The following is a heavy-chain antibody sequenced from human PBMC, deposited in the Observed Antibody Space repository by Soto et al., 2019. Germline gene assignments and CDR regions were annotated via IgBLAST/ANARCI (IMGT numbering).Heavy chain of an antibody. J-gene: IGHJ4*02. CDR1: GGTFSSYA. Sequence: QVQLVQSGAEVKKPGSSVKVSCKASGGTFSSYAISWVRQAPGQGLEWMGGIIPIFGTANYAQKFQGRVTITPDESTSTAYMELSSLTSEDTAVDYGEVVEAAGLGVFWGQGTLVTVSA. CDR3: EVVEAAGLGVF. V-gene: IGHV1-69*05. CDR2: IIPIFGTA. D-gene: IGHD6-13*01.